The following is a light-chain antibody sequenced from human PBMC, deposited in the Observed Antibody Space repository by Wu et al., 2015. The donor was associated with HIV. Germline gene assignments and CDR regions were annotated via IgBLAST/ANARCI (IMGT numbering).Light chain of an antibody. J-gene: IGKJ5*01. CDR2: ETS. V-gene: IGKV3-20*01. CDR3: QQYSSSPIT. CDR1: QTIGSGY. Sequence: EIVLTQSPDTLSVSVGERVTLSCRASQTIGSGYLAWYQLKAGQPPRLVIYETSNRAAGIPDRFGGSGSGTDFTLTITALEPEDIAVYSCQQYSSSPITFGQGTRL.